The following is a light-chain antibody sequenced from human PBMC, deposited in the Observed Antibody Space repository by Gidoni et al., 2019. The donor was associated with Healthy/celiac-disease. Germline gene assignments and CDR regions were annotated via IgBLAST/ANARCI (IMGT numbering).Light chain of an antibody. Sequence: DIQMTPSPSSLSASVGDRVTITCQASQDIINYLNWYQQKPGKAPKLLIYDASNLETGVPSRFSGRGSGTDFTFTISSLQPEDIATYYCQQYDNLPITFGQGTRLEIK. J-gene: IGKJ5*01. CDR3: QQYDNLPIT. CDR1: QDIINY. CDR2: DAS. V-gene: IGKV1-33*01.